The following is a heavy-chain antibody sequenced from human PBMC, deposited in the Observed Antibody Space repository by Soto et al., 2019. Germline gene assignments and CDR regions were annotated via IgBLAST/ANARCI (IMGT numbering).Heavy chain of an antibody. V-gene: IGHV3-7*01. J-gene: IGHJ3*02. CDR3: ARDPYAFDI. CDR1: GFIFKNYW. CDR2: IKQDGSEK. Sequence: GGSLRLSCAASGFIFKNYWMTWVRQAPGKGLEWVANIKQDGSEKYYLESVEGRFSISRDNAKNSLYLQMNSLRAEDTGIYYCARDPYAFDIWGQGTMVTVSS.